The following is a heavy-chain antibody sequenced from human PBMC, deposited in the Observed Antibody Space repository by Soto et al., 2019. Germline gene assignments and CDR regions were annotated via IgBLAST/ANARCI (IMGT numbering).Heavy chain of an antibody. V-gene: IGHV1-69*13. J-gene: IGHJ5*02. CDR3: ARAGYCSSTSCYIKAQGQGSQIANWFDP. D-gene: IGHD2-2*02. Sequence: SVKVSCKASGGTFSSYAISWVRQAPGQGLEWMGGIIPIFGTANYAQKFQGRVTITADESTSTAYMELSSLRSEDTAVYYCARAGYCSSTSCYIKAQGQGSQIANWFDPWGQRTLVTVSS. CDR1: GGTFSSYA. CDR2: IIPIFGTA.